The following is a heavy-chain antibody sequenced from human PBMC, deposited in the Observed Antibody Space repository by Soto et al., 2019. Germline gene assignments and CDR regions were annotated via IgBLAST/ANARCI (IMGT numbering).Heavy chain of an antibody. CDR3: ARVGPEPYYYDCSGYYYAAFDI. J-gene: IGHJ3*02. D-gene: IGHD3-22*01. CDR2: IIPIFGTA. V-gene: IGHV1-69*06. CDR1: GGTFSSYA. Sequence: SVKVSCKASGGTFSSYAISWVRQAPGQGLEWMGGIIPIFGTANYAQKFQGRVTITADKSTSTAYMELSSLRSEDTAVYYCARVGPEPYYYDCSGYYYAAFDIWGQGTMVTVSS.